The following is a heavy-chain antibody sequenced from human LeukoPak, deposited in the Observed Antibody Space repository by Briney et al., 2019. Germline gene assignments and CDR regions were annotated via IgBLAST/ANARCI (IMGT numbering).Heavy chain of an antibody. V-gene: IGHV3-33*06. CDR3: AKAYCGGDCYSSAFDI. CDR1: GFTFSSYG. D-gene: IGHD2-21*02. CDR2: IWYDGGNK. J-gene: IGHJ3*02. Sequence: GGSLRLSCTASGFTFSSYGMHWVRQAPGKGLEWVAVIWYDGGNKYYADSVRGRFTISRDNAKNTLYLQMNSLRAEDTAVYRCAKAYCGGDCYSSAFDIWGQGTMVTVSS.